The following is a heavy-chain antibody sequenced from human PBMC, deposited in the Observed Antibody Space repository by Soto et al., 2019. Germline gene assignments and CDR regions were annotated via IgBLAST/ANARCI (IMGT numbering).Heavy chain of an antibody. CDR3: ARDGTYCSSTSCHKTSNWFDP. CDR2: ISSSSSYI. D-gene: IGHD2-2*01. V-gene: IGHV3-21*01. CDR1: GFTFSSYS. Sequence: EVQLVESGGGLVKPGGSLRLSCAASGFTFSSYSMNWVRQAPGKGLEWVSSISSSSSYIYYADSVKGRFTISRDNAKNSLYLQMNSLRAEDMAVYYCARDGTYCSSTSCHKTSNWFDPWGQGTLVTVSS. J-gene: IGHJ5*02.